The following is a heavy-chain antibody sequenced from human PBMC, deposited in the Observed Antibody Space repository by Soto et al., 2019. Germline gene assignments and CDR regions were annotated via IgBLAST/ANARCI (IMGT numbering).Heavy chain of an antibody. CDR2: IYADGGTT. CDR3: AKAMTTVTTPRDGMHV. V-gene: IGHV3-23*01. Sequence: RSLILSFAASGFPFSSLAITWVLQAPGKGLEWVSTIYADGGTTYYADSMKGRFTISRVNSKNTLYLQMNSLRAEDSAVYYCAKAMTTVTTPRDGMHVWGQGTTVTVSS. J-gene: IGHJ6*02. CDR1: GFPFSSLA. D-gene: IGHD4-17*01.